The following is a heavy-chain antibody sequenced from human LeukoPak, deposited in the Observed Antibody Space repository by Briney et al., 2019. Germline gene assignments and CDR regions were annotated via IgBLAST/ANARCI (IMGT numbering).Heavy chain of an antibody. Sequence: PGGSLRLSCAASGFIFSSYSMNWVRQAPGKGLEWVSFISTSSSYIYYADSVKGRFTISRDNAKNSLYLQMNSLRAEDTAVYYCARDISPTYYYDSSGGGAFDIWGQGTMVTVSS. CDR1: GFIFSSYS. CDR2: ISTSSSYI. J-gene: IGHJ3*02. CDR3: ARDISPTYYYDSSGGGAFDI. D-gene: IGHD3-22*01. V-gene: IGHV3-21*01.